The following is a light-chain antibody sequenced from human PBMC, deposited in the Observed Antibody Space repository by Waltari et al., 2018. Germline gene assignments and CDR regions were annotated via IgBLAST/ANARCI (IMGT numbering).Light chain of an antibody. J-gene: IGKJ4*01. CDR3: QQYGSSPPLT. CDR2: GAS. V-gene: IGKV3-20*01. CDR1: QSVTSNY. Sequence: EIVLTQSPGTLSLSPGERATLSCRASQSVTSNYLAWYQQKPGQAPRLLIYGASSRATGIPDRFSGSGSGTDFTLTITRLEPEDSAVYYCQQYGSSPPLTFGGGTKVEIK.